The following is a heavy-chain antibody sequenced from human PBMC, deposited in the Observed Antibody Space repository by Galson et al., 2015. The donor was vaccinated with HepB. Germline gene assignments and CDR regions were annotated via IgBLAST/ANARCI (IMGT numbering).Heavy chain of an antibody. D-gene: IGHD3-10*01. Sequence: SVKVSCKASGGTFSNYAIDWVRQAPGQGLEWMGGIIPLFGTPKYAQIFRGRVTITADTSTSTAYMELSSLRPEDTAAYFCARGYDSGSYYYHYWGQGSLVTVSS. CDR2: IIPLFGTP. J-gene: IGHJ4*02. CDR1: GGTFSNYA. CDR3: ARGYDSGSYYYHY. V-gene: IGHV1-69*06.